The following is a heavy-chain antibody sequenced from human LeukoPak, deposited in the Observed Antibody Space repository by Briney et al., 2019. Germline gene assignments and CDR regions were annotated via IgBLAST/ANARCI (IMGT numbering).Heavy chain of an antibody. J-gene: IGHJ4*02. D-gene: IGHD2-21*02. Sequence: PGGSLRLSCAASGFTFSSYSMNWVRQAPGNGLEWVSYISSSSSTIYYADSVKGRFTISRDNAKNSLYLQMNSLRAEDTAVYYCARELSDIDYWGQGTLVTVSS. CDR3: ARELSDIDY. CDR1: GFTFSSYS. V-gene: IGHV3-48*01. CDR2: ISSSSSTI.